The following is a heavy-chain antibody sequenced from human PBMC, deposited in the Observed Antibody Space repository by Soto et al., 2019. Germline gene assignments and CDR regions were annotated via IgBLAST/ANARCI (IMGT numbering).Heavy chain of an antibody. J-gene: IGHJ4*02. CDR1: GITLSDHY. CDR2: ISNSDYTT. V-gene: IGHV3-11*01. CDR3: ASGKWSLDY. Sequence: QVHLVASGGGLVKPGGSLRLSCVASGITLSDHYMTWIRQAPGKGLGWLSYISNSDYTTYYADSVKGRFTISRDNAKNSLYLQLNGLRVEDTAVYYCASGKWSLDYWGQGILVTVSS. D-gene: IGHD2-8*01.